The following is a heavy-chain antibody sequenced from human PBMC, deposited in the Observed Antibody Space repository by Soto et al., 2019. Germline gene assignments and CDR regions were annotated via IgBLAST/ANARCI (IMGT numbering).Heavy chain of an antibody. V-gene: IGHV3-23*01. CDR1: GFTFNTYA. D-gene: IGHD1-26*01. Sequence: GGSLRLSCAASGFTFNTYAMSWVRQAPGEGLEWVSAISGSGGGTFYADSVKGRFTISRDNSKNMLYLQMNSLRAEDTAVYYCATSYGGPFDYWGQGTLVTVSS. CDR3: ATSYGGPFDY. J-gene: IGHJ4*02. CDR2: ISGSGGGT.